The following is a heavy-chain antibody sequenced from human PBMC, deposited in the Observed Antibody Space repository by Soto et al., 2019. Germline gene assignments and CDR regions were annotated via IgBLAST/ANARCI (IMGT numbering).Heavy chain of an antibody. J-gene: IGHJ6*02. CDR3: AAEEAELEVYYYGMDV. Sequence: SVKVSCKASGFTFTSSSVQWVRQARGQRLEWIGWIVVGSGNTNHAQKFQERVTITRDMSTSTAYMELSSLRSEDTAVYYCAAEEAELEVYYYGMDVWRQGTTVTVSS. CDR2: IVVGSGNT. V-gene: IGHV1-58*01. D-gene: IGHD1-7*01. CDR1: GFTFTSSS.